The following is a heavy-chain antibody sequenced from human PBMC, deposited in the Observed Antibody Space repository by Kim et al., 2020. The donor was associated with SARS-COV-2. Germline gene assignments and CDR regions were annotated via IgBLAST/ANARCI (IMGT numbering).Heavy chain of an antibody. V-gene: IGHV5-51*01. CDR3: ARFQWGGGSGLQAPFDY. CDR1: GYSFTSYW. D-gene: IGHD2-15*01. Sequence: GESLKISCKGSGYSFTSYWIGWVRQMPGKGLEWMGIIYPGDSDTRYSPSFQGQVTISADKSISTAYLQWSSLKASDTAMYYCARFQWGGGSGLQAPFDYWGQGTLVTVSS. CDR2: IYPGDSDT. J-gene: IGHJ4*02.